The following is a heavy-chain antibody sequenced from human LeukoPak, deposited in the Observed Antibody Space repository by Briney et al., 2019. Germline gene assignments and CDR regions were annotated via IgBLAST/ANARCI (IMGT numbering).Heavy chain of an antibody. CDR1: GGSISSYY. CDR3: AREGARWEPSFSAFDI. CDR2: IYYSGST. V-gene: IGHV4-59*01. D-gene: IGHD1-26*01. Sequence: SETLFLTCTVPGGSISSYYWTWIRQPPGKGLEWNGDIYYSGSTNYNPSLKGRVTISVETSKNQFSLKLSSVTAADTAVYYCAREGARWEPSFSAFDIWGQGTMVTVSS. J-gene: IGHJ3*02.